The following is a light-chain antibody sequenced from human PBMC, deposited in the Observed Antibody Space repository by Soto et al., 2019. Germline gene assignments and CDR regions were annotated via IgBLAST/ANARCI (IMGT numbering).Light chain of an antibody. Sequence: QSALTQPPSASGSPGQSVTISCTGTSSDVGGYNYVSWYQQHPVKAPKLMIYEVTKRPSGVPDRFSGSKSGNTASLTVSGLQADDEADYYCSSYAGSSNYVVFGGGTKLTV. CDR1: SSDVGGYNY. CDR3: SSYAGSSNYVV. J-gene: IGLJ2*01. V-gene: IGLV2-8*01. CDR2: EVT.